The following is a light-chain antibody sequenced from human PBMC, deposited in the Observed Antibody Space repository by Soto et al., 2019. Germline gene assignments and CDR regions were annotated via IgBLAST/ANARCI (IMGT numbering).Light chain of an antibody. J-gene: IGLJ2*01. CDR3: CSSAGSSSHVA. CDR1: SSDVGSYNL. V-gene: IGLV2-23*02. Sequence: QSALTQPASVSGSPGQSITISCTGTSSDVGSYNLVSWYQQHPGKAPKLMIYEVSKRPSGVSNRFSGSKSGNTASLTISGLQAEDEADYYCCSSAGSSSHVAFGGGTKLTVL. CDR2: EVS.